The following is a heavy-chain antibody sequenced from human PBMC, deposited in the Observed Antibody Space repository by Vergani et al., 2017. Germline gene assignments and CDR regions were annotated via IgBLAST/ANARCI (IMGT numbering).Heavy chain of an antibody. Sequence: EVQLVETGGGLIQPGGSLRLSCAASGFTVSSNYMSWVRQAPGKGLEWVSVIYSGGSTYYADSVKGRFTISRDNSKNTLYLQMNSLRAEDTAVYYCARVANWNYDFDYWGQGTLVTVSS. D-gene: IGHD1-7*01. J-gene: IGHJ4*02. V-gene: IGHV3-53*02. CDR2: IYSGGST. CDR1: GFTVSSNY. CDR3: ARVANWNYDFDY.